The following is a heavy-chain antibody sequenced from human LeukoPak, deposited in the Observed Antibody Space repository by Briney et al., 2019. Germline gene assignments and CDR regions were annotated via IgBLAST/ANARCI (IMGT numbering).Heavy chain of an antibody. V-gene: IGHV3-7*01. D-gene: IGHD1-1*01. CDR1: GFTFSNYY. CDR2: IDQDGSLE. J-gene: IGHJ4*02. CDR3: ARDGHNGNDFDY. Sequence: GGSLRLSCAASGFTFSNYYLTWVRQAPGKGLEWVANIDQDGSLEKYVDSVKGRFTISRDNAENSVYLQMNSLRAEDTAVYYCARDGHNGNDFDYWGQGTLVTVSS.